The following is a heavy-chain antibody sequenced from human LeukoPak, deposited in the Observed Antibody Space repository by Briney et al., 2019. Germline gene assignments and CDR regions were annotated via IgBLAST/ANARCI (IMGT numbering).Heavy chain of an antibody. D-gene: IGHD2-2*01. CDR2: ISYDGSNK. CDR1: GFTFSSYA. CDR3: ARDGILVRSYYYYGMDV. Sequence: GGSLRLSCAASGFTFSSYAMHWVRQAPGKGLEWVAVISYDGSNKYYADSVKGRFTISRDNSKNTLYLQMNSLRAEDTAGYYCARDGILVRSYYYYGMDVWGQGTTVTVSS. V-gene: IGHV3-30-3*01. J-gene: IGHJ6*02.